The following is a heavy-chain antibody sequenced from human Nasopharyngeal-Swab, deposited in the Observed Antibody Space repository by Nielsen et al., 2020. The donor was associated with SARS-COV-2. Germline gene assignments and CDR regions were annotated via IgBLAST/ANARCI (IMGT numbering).Heavy chain of an antibody. J-gene: IGHJ6*02. CDR1: GYLFTSYL. D-gene: IGHD6-13*01. CDR2: IYSGDSDT. V-gene: IGHV5-51*01. Sequence: NGFGYLFTSYLIVLVRQTPGKGLEWMGIIYSGDSDTRYSPSFQAQVTISADKSITTAYLQWSSLKASDTAMYYCARIGIAAAGTSYFYYYYGMDVWGQGTTVTVSS. CDR3: ARIGIAAAGTSYFYYYYGMDV.